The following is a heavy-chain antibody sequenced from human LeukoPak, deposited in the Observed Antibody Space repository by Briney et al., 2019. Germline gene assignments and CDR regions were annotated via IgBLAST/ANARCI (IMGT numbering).Heavy chain of an antibody. CDR1: GFTFSSYA. CDR2: ISGSGGST. D-gene: IGHD3-10*01. V-gene: IGHV3-23*01. Sequence: GGSLSLSCAASGFTFSSYAMSWVRQAPGKGREWVSAISGSGGSTYYADSVKGRFTISRDNSKNTLYLQMNSLRAEDTAVYYFAKERGYGSFFDYWGQGTLVTVSS. J-gene: IGHJ4*02. CDR3: AKERGYGSFFDY.